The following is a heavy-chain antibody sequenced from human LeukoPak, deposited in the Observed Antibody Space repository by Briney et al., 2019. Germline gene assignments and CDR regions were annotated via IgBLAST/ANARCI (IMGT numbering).Heavy chain of an antibody. CDR3: ARRGSGSVFYYYGMDV. V-gene: IGHV1-3*01. J-gene: IGHJ6*02. Sequence: GASVKVSCKASGYTFTSYAMHWVRQAPGQRLEWMGWINAGNGNTKYSQKFQGRVTITRDTSASTAYMELSSLRSEDTAVYYCARRGSGSVFYYYGMDVWGQGTTVTVSS. D-gene: IGHD3-10*01. CDR1: GYTFTSYA. CDR2: INAGNGNT.